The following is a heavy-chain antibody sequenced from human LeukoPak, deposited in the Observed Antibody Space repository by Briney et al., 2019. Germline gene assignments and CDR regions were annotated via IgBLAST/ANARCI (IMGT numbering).Heavy chain of an antibody. D-gene: IGHD6-19*01. Sequence: GGSLRLSCAASGFTFSSYGMHWVRQAPGKGLEWVAVISYDGSNKYYADSVKGRFTISRDNSKNTLFLQMNSLRADDTAVYYCAKDLAEERYRSGWYVIDYWGQGTLVTVSS. CDR3: AKDLAEERYRSGWYVIDY. CDR2: ISYDGSNK. CDR1: GFTFSSYG. J-gene: IGHJ4*02. V-gene: IGHV3-30*18.